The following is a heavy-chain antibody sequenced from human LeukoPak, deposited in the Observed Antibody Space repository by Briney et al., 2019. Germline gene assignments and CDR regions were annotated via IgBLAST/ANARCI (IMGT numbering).Heavy chain of an antibody. Sequence: ASVKVSCKASGYTFTSYGISWVRQAPGQGLEWMGWISAYNGNTNYAQKLQGRVTMTTDTSTSTAYMELRSLRSDDTAVYYCARDWHDYGDYYYFDYWGQGTLVTVSS. CDR1: GYTFTSYG. CDR3: ARDWHDYGDYYYFDY. D-gene: IGHD4-17*01. CDR2: ISAYNGNT. V-gene: IGHV1-18*01. J-gene: IGHJ4*02.